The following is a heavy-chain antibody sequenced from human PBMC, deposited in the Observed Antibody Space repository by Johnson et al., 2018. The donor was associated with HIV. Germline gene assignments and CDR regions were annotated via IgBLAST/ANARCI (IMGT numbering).Heavy chain of an antibody. J-gene: IGHJ3*01. CDR2: ISWDGGST. D-gene: IGHD1-26*01. V-gene: IGHV3-43D*03. CDR3: ATKGSKWELIVEGFAV. CDR1: GFTFDDYA. Sequence: VQLVESGGVVVQPGGSLRLSCAASGFTFDDYAMHWVRQAPGKGLEWVSLISWDGGSTYYADSVKGRFTISRDNSKNSLYLQMNSLTAEDTAVYYCATKGSKWELIVEGFAVWCQGTMVTVSS.